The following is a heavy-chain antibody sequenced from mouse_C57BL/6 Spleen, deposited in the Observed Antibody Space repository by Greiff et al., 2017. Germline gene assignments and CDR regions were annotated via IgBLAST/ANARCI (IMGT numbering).Heavy chain of an antibody. CDR2: IRSKSSNYAT. V-gene: IGHV10-3*01. D-gene: IGHD1-1*01. J-gene: IGHJ4*01. CDR1: GFTFNTYA. Sequence: EVKVVESGGGLVQPKGSLKLSCAASGFTFNTYAMHWVRQAPGKGLEWVARIRSKSSNYATYYADSVKDRFTISRDDSQSMLYLQMNNLKTEDTAMYYCVRGGYYYGSLYYAMDYWGQGTSVTVSS. CDR3: VRGGYYYGSLYYAMDY.